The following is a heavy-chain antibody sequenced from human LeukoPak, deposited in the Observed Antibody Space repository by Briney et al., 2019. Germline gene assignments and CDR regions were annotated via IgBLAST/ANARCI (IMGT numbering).Heavy chain of an antibody. CDR1: GFAFSNYA. CDR2: ITGSGVTT. J-gene: IGHJ4*02. CDR3: AKDRWDSAMVSYNFDD. V-gene: IGHV3-23*01. D-gene: IGHD5-18*01. Sequence: GGSLRLSCAASGFAFSNYAMSWVRQAPGKGLQWVSGITGSGVTTYYADSVKGRFTISRDNSKNTVYLQMNNLRAEDTAIYYCAKDRWDSAMVSYNFDDWGRGAPVTVSS.